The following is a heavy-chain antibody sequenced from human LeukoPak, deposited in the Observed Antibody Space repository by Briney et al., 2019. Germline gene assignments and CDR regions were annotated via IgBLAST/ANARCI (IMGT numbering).Heavy chain of an antibody. CDR2: IYYSGST. CDR1: GGSISSYY. CDR3: ARLRDSSGFYFDY. D-gene: IGHD3-22*01. V-gene: IGHV4-59*08. Sequence: SETLSLTCTVSGGSISSYYWSWIRQPPGKGLEWIGYIYYSGSTNYNPSLKSRVTISVDTSKNQFSLKLSSVTAADTAVYYCARLRDSSGFYFDYWGQGTLVTVSS. J-gene: IGHJ4*02.